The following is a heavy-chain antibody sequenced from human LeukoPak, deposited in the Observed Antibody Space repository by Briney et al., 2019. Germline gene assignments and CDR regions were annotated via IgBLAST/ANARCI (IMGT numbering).Heavy chain of an antibody. V-gene: IGHV4-34*01. Sequence: PSETLSLTCAVYGGSFSGYYWSWIRQPPGKGLEWIGEINHSGSTNYNPSLKSRVTILVDTSKNQFSLKLSSVTAADTAVYYCASGRPTNFPQIMITFGGVIAPRTFDYWGQGTLVTVSS. CDR3: ASGRPTNFPQIMITFGGVIAPRTFDY. J-gene: IGHJ4*02. D-gene: IGHD3-16*02. CDR1: GGSFSGYY. CDR2: INHSGST.